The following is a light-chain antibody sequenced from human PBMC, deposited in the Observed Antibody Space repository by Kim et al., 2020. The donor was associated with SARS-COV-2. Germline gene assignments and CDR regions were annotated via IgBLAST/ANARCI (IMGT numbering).Light chain of an antibody. CDR3: QQYGSSPPLT. J-gene: IGKJ4*01. CDR1: QTVSSRY. Sequence: PGERATPPCRASQTVSSRYVAWYQQKPGQAPRLLIYGASNRATGIPDRVSGSGSGTDFTLIISRLEPEDFGVYYCQQYGSSPPLTFGGGTKVDIK. CDR2: GAS. V-gene: IGKV3-20*01.